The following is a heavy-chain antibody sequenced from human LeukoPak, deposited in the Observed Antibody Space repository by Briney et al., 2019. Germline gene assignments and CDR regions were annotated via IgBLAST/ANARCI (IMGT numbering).Heavy chain of an antibody. CDR1: GGTFSSYA. J-gene: IGHJ3*02. Sequence: ASVKVSCKASGGTFSSYAISWVRQAPGQGLEWMGRINPNSGGTNYAQKFQGRVTMTRDTSISTAYMELSRLRSDDTAVYYCARDAPVVLWFGEVRVGAFDIWGQGTMVTVSS. D-gene: IGHD3-10*01. CDR3: ARDAPVVLWFGEVRVGAFDI. V-gene: IGHV1-2*06. CDR2: INPNSGGT.